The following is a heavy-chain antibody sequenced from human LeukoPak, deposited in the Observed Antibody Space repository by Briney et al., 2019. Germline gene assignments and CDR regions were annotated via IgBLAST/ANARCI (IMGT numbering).Heavy chain of an antibody. CDR1: GFTFSTYW. V-gene: IGHV3-74*01. CDR2: MNSDGSGT. J-gene: IGHJ4*02. Sequence: GGSLRLSCAASGFTFSTYWMHWVRQAPGKGLVWVSGMNSDGSGTSYADSVKGRFTISRDNAKNTLSLQVNSLRAEDTAVYYCARGRFGSDFDYWGQGTLVTVSS. D-gene: IGHD3-16*01. CDR3: ARGRFGSDFDY.